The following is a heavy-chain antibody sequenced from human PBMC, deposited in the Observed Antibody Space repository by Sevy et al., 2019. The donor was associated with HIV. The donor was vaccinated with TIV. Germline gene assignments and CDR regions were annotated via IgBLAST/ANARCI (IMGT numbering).Heavy chain of an antibody. CDR3: ARAGGWFGELCTDDYYYYYMDV. D-gene: IGHD3-10*01. Sequence: SETLSLTCTVSGGSVSSGSYYWSWIRQPPGKGLEWIGYIYYSGSTNYNPSLKSRVTISVDTSKNQFSLKLSSVTAADTAVYYCARAGGWFGELCTDDYYYYYMDVWGKGTTVPVSS. J-gene: IGHJ6*03. V-gene: IGHV4-61*01. CDR1: GGSVSSGSYY. CDR2: IYYSGST.